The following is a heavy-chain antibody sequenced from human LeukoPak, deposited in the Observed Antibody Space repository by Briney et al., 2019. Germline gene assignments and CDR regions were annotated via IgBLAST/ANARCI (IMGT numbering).Heavy chain of an antibody. D-gene: IGHD5-18*01. J-gene: IGHJ4*02. CDR3: VREARGYHYTYFDY. CDR1: GFTLGSHD. V-gene: IGHV3-13*01. CDR2: VSSGFHA. Sequence: PGWSLRLSCTASGFTLGSHDMHWVRQIPGQGLEWVAAVSSGFHAFFADSVQGRFTVSREDARNSLYLQMNSLRAGDTAVYYCVREARGYHYTYFDYWGQGTLVTVSS.